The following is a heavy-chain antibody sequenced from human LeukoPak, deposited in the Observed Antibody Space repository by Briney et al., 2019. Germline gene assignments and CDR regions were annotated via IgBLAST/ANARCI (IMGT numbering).Heavy chain of an antibody. V-gene: IGHV3-7*01. CDR3: AREWQGGIAAAGTRIEGDY. CDR2: IKQDGSEK. J-gene: IGHJ4*02. CDR1: GFSVSGYW. D-gene: IGHD6-13*01. Sequence: EGSLRLSCAVSGFSVSGYWMTWVRQAPGKGLEWVANIKQDGSEKNYVDSVKGRFTISRDNAENSLFLQMNSLRVEDTAVYYCAREWQGGIAAAGTRIEGDYWGQGTLVAVSS.